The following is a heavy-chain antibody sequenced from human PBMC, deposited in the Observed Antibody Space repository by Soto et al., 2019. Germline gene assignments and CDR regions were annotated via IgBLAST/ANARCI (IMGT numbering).Heavy chain of an antibody. CDR1: GGSINSDSYY. CDR3: VGHDMAY. D-gene: IGHD3-9*01. J-gene: IGHJ4*02. V-gene: IGHV4-39*01. Sequence: SETLSLTCTVSGGSINSDSYYWGWIRQPPGKGLERIGSIHYSGSTYYNPSLKSRVTIFVDTSKNQFSLKLRSVTAADTAVYYCVGHDMAYWGQGTLVTVSS. CDR2: IHYSGST.